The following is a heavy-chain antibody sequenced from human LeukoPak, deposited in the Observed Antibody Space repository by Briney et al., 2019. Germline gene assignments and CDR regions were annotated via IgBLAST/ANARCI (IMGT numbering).Heavy chain of an antibody. CDR3: AKHYNADSRLFDY. Sequence: GGSLRLSCAASGFSFSGYGMHWVRQAPGKGLEWVALIRFDGTNKYYADSVKGRFTISRDNSKNTLYLQMNSLRAEDTAVYYCAKHYNADSRLFDYWGQGTLVTVSS. D-gene: IGHD4/OR15-4a*01. CDR2: IRFDGTNK. CDR1: GFSFSGYG. J-gene: IGHJ4*02. V-gene: IGHV3-30*02.